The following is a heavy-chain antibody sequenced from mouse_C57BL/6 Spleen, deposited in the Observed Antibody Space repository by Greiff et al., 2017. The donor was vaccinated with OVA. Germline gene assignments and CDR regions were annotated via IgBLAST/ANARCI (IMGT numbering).Heavy chain of an antibody. V-gene: IGHV3-6*01. J-gene: IGHJ4*01. Sequence: EVQLQQSGPGLVKPSQSLSLTCSVTGYSITSGYYWNWIRQFPGNKLEWMGYISYDGSNNYNPSLKNRISITRDTSKNQFFLKLNSVTTEDTATYYCAREEDDYDWDYWGQGTSVTVSS. D-gene: IGHD2-4*01. CDR1: GYSITSGYY. CDR3: AREEDDYDWDY. CDR2: ISYDGSN.